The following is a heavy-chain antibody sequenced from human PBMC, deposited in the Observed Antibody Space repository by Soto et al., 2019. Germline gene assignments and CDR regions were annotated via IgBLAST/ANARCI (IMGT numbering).Heavy chain of an antibody. Sequence: EVQLVESGGGLVQPGGSLRLSCAASGFTFSTYWMSWVRQTPGKGLEWVANINEDGSERYYVDSVKGRFTISRDNAKNSLYLQMNSLRVEDTAVYYCARVGFLDYWGQGTLVTVSS. CDR1: GFTFSTYW. D-gene: IGHD3-10*01. CDR3: ARVGFLDY. J-gene: IGHJ4*02. V-gene: IGHV3-7*03. CDR2: INEDGSER.